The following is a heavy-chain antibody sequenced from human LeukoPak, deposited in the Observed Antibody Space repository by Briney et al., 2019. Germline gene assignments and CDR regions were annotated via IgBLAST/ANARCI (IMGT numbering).Heavy chain of an antibody. Sequence: TSETLSLTCAVSGGSISSSNWWSWVRQPPGKGLEWIGEIYHSGSTNYNPSLRSRVTISVDKSKNQFSLKLSSVTAADTAVYYCARDRGYCSGGSCYSGYNWFDPWGQGTLVTVSS. CDR3: ARDRGYCSGGSCYSGYNWFDP. V-gene: IGHV4-4*02. CDR2: IYHSGST. J-gene: IGHJ5*02. CDR1: GGSISSSNW. D-gene: IGHD2-15*01.